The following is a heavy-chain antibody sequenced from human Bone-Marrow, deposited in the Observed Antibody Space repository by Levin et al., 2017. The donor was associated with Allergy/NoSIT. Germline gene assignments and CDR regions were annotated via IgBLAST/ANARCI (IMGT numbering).Heavy chain of an antibody. CDR1: GFNFHAYG. Sequence: GGSLRLSCAVSGFNFHAYGMTWVRQAPGKGLEWVSTIRGSDDSTYYTDSVKGRFTISRDSSEDTLYLQMSSLRADDTAVYYCATFDYSSYGYYFDYWGQGTLVTVSS. CDR2: IRGSDDST. CDR3: ATFDYSSYGYYFDY. V-gene: IGHV3-23*01. D-gene: IGHD4-11*01. J-gene: IGHJ4*02.